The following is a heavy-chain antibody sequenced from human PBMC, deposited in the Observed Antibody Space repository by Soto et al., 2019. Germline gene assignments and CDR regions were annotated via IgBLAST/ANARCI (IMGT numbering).Heavy chain of an antibody. D-gene: IGHD1-26*01. J-gene: IGHJ4*02. CDR1: GFTFSFCA. Sequence: EVQLLESGGGLVQPGGSLRLSCAASGFTFSFCAMSWVRQAPGKGLEWVSSIRGNNGDTYYADSVKGRFTISRDNSKNTLYLQMNSLRVEDTAVYYCATDSRGRWAPSIDYWGQGTLVTVSS. CDR2: IRGNNGDT. V-gene: IGHV3-23*01. CDR3: ATDSRGRWAPSIDY.